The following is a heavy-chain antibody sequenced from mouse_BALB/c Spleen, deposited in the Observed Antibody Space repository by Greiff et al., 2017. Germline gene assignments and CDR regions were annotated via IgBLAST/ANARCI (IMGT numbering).Heavy chain of an antibody. CDR1: GFSLTSYG. CDR2: IWAGGST. J-gene: IGHJ3*01. Sequence: VKLVESGPALVAPSQSLSITCTVSGFSLTSYGVHWVRQPPGKGLEWLGVIWAGGSTNYNSALMSRLSISKDNSKSQVFLKMNSLQTDDTAMYYCAREALRGAWFAYGGQGTLVTVSA. CDR3: AREALRGAWFAY. V-gene: IGHV2-9*02. D-gene: IGHD1-1*01.